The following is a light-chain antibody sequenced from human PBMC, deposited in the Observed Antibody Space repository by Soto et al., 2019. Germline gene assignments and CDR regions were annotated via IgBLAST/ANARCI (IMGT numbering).Light chain of an antibody. J-gene: IGLJ2*01. Sequence: QSVLTQPASVSGSPGQSSTISCTGSSSDVGGYNFVSWYQQFPGKAPQLIIYEVTRRASEISDRFSGSKSGNTASLTISGLQPEDEADYFCSSYTTTSSVIFGGGTKLTVL. CDR3: SSYTTTSSVI. CDR2: EVT. CDR1: SSDVGGYNF. V-gene: IGLV2-14*01.